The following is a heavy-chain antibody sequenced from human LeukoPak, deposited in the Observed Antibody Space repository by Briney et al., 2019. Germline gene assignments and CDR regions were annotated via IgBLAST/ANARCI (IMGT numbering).Heavy chain of an antibody. CDR1: GFTFSRYW. J-gene: IGHJ3*02. D-gene: IGHD3-16*01. V-gene: IGHV3-7*01. Sequence: GGSLRLSCAASGFTFSRYWMSWVRQAPGKGLEWVANIKEDGSEKDFVDSVKGRLTISRDNAKNSLYLQINSLRAEDTAVYYCTREGVGGFDIWGQGAMVTVSS. CDR2: IKEDGSEK. CDR3: TREGVGGFDI.